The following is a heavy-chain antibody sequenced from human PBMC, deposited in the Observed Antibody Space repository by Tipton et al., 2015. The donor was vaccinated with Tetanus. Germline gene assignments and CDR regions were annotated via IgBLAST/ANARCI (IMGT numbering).Heavy chain of an antibody. CDR3: ARLFRPRRYYGDFEDF. J-gene: IGHJ4*02. CDR2: IYYSGTS. CDR1: GDSISSGPYS. D-gene: IGHD2-21*02. V-gene: IGHV4-31*03. Sequence: TLSLTCTVSGDSISSGPYSWSWLRQHPGKGLELIGYIYYSGTSYISPSLTRRVSIAVDTSRNQFSLKLRSVTAADTAVYYCARLFRPRRYYGDFEDFWGQGTLVTVSS.